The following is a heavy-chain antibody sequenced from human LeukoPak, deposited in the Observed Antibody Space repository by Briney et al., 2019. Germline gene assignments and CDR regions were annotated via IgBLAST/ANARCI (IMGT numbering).Heavy chain of an antibody. V-gene: IGHV4-59*01. Sequence: PSETLSLTCTVSGGSISTYYWSWIRQPPGKGLECIGYIDSTGSTNYKPSLKRRVTISVDTSKHQFSLRMRSVTAADTAVYYCARVAYYDSSGYYFDYWGQGTLVTVSS. J-gene: IGHJ4*02. CDR1: GGSISTYY. CDR3: ARVAYYDSSGYYFDY. CDR2: IDSTGST. D-gene: IGHD3-22*01.